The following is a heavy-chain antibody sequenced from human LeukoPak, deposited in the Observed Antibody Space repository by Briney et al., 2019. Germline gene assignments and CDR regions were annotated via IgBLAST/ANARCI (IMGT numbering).Heavy chain of an antibody. CDR3: ARGGYGDRIDY. D-gene: IGHD4-17*01. Sequence: ASVKVSCKASGYTFIRYYMHWVRQAPGQGLEWMGTINPSGGSTSYAQKFQGRVTMTRDTSTSTVYMELSRLRSEDTAVYYCARGGYGDRIDYWGQGTLVSVSS. CDR2: INPSGGST. V-gene: IGHV1-46*01. J-gene: IGHJ4*02. CDR1: GYTFIRYY.